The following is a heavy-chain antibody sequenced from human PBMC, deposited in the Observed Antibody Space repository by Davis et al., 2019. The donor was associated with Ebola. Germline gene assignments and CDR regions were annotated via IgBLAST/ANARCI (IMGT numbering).Heavy chain of an antibody. Sequence: PGGSLRLSCAASGFTFDRYAMHWVRHAPGKGLEWVSGISWSSGSIGYADSVKGRFTISRDNAKNSLFLQMNSLRPEDTAFYFCTKASPQWAAVSPGGRYYFDFWGQGTLITVSS. CDR1: GFTFDRYA. CDR3: TKASPQWAAVSPGGRYYFDF. CDR2: ISWSSGSI. J-gene: IGHJ4*02. D-gene: IGHD4-17*01. V-gene: IGHV3-9*01.